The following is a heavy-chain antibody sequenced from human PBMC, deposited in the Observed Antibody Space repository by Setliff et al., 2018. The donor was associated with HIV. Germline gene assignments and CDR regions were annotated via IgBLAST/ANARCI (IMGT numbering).Heavy chain of an antibody. CDR3: ARAVSGCYARKPSFDS. J-gene: IGHJ4*02. CDR1: GGTFSSYA. V-gene: IGHV1-69*10. D-gene: IGHD6-19*01. CDR2: IIPILGIA. Sequence: SVKVSCKASGGTFSSYAISWVRQAPGQGLEWMGGIIPILGIANYAQKFQGRVTITADKSTRPAYMELSSLRSEDTAVYYCARAVSGCYARKPSFDSWGQGTLVTVSS.